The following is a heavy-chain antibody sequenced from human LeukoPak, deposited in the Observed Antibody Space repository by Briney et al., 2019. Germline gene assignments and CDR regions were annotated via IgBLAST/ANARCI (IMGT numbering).Heavy chain of an antibody. CDR3: ARGGWLRSFGRPDAFDI. V-gene: IGHV4-34*01. CDR2: INHSGST. Sequence: SETLSLTCAAYGGSFSGYYWSWIRQPPGKGLEWIGEINHSGSTNYNPSLKSRVTISVDTSKNQFSLKLSSVTAADTAVYYCARGGWLRSFGRPDAFDIWGQGTMVTVSS. J-gene: IGHJ3*02. D-gene: IGHD5-12*01. CDR1: GGSFSGYY.